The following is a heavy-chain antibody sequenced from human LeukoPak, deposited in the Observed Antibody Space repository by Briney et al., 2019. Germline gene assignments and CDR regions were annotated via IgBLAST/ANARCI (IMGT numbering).Heavy chain of an antibody. CDR2: INTNTGNP. Sequence: WASVKVSCKASGYTFTSYAMNWVRQAPGQGLEWMGWINTNTGNPTYAQGFTGRFVFSLDTSVSTAYLQISSLKAEDTAVYYCTRDLTVTTDYYYYGMDVWGQGTTVTVSS. D-gene: IGHD4-17*01. CDR1: GYTFTSYA. V-gene: IGHV7-4-1*02. CDR3: TRDLTVTTDYYYYGMDV. J-gene: IGHJ6*02.